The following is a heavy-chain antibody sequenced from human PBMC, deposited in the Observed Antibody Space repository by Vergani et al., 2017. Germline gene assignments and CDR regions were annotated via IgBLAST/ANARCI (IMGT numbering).Heavy chain of an antibody. D-gene: IGHD3-10*01. Sequence: QVQLVQSGAEVKKPGASVKVSCKASGYTFTNFGLSWVRQVPGQGLEWMGWISAYNGNTNYAQKFQGRVTMTTDTPTSTAYMLLRSLRSDDTAVYYCARDRRSYVSGSYWYFDLWGRGTLVTVSS. CDR2: ISAYNGNT. CDR1: GYTFTNFG. V-gene: IGHV1-18*01. CDR3: ARDRRSYVSGSYWYFDL. J-gene: IGHJ2*01.